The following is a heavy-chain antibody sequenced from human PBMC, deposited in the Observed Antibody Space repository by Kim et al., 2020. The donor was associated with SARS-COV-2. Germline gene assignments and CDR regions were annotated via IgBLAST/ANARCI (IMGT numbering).Heavy chain of an antibody. D-gene: IGHD2-15*01. CDR3: AKDLLGYCSGGSCFYSPVD. CDR1: GFTFSSYG. Sequence: GGSLRLSCAASGFTFSSYGMHWVRQAPGKGLEWVAVIWYDGSNKYYADSVKGRFTISRDNSKNTLYLQMNSLRAEDTAVYYCAKDLLGYCSGGSCFYSPVDWGQGTLVTVSS. CDR2: IWYDGSNK. J-gene: IGHJ4*02. V-gene: IGHV3-33*06.